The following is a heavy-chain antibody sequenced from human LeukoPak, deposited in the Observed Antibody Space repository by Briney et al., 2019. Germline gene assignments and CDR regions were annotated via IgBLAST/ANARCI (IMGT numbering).Heavy chain of an antibody. V-gene: IGHV4-39*07. CDR2: IYYSGST. CDR1: GGSISSSSYY. Sequence: PSETLSLTCTVSGGSISSSSYYWGWIRQPPGKGLEWIGSIYYSGSTYYNPSLKSRVTISVDTSKNQFSLKLSSVTAADTAVYYCARVRGIAAAGNDYWGQGTLVTVSS. J-gene: IGHJ4*02. CDR3: ARVRGIAAAGNDY. D-gene: IGHD6-13*01.